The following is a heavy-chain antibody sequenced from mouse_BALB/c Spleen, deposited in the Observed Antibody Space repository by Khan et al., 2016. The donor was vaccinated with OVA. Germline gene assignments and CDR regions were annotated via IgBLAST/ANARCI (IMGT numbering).Heavy chain of an antibody. D-gene: IGHD2-10*02. Sequence: QIQLVQSGPELKKPGETVKISCKASGYTSTDYSMHWVKQAPGKGLKWMGWINTETGEPTYADDFKGRFAFSLETFAGTAYLQINNLKNEDTATYFCASGLKYGNFDYWGQGTTLTVSS. J-gene: IGHJ2*01. V-gene: IGHV9-2-1*01. CDR1: GYTSTDYS. CDR3: ASGLKYGNFDY. CDR2: INTETGEP.